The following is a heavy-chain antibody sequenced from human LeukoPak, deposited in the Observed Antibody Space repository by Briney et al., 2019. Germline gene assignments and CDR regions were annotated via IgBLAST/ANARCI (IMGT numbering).Heavy chain of an antibody. V-gene: IGHV4-59*01. CDR1: GGSISSDY. CDR2: IHCSGGT. J-gene: IGHJ4*02. Sequence: SETLSLTCTVSGGSISSDYWSWIRQPPEKGLEWIGYIHCSGGTNYNPSLRSRVSISLDTSKKQFSLKLTSVTTADTAVYYCARGEGYYGPDYWGQGTLVTVSS. D-gene: IGHD3-10*01. CDR3: ARGEGYYGPDY.